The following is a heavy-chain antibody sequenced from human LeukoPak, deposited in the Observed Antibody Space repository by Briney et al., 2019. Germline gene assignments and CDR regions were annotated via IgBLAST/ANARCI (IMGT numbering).Heavy chain of an antibody. V-gene: IGHV4-61*01. CDR1: GGSISSSTYY. D-gene: IGHD6-13*01. CDR3: ARAYSSSWSSYYFDY. J-gene: IGHJ4*02. CDR2: IYYSGTT. Sequence: PSETLSLTCTVSGGSISSSTYYWNWIRQPPGKGLEWIGYIYYSGTTNYNPSLKSRVTISADTSKNQFSLKLISVTAADTAVYYCARAYSSSWSSYYFDYWGQGTLVTVSS.